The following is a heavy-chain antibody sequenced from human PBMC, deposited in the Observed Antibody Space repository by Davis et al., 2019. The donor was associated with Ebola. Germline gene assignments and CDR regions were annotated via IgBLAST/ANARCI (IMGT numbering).Heavy chain of an antibody. J-gene: IGHJ4*02. D-gene: IGHD3-10*01. Sequence: AASVKVSCKASGYTFTSYAMNWVRQAPGQGLEWMGRINPNSGGTNYAQKFQGRVTMTRDTSISTAYMELSRLRSDDTAVYYCASYGLLWFGELLLDTFDYWGQGTLVTVSS. V-gene: IGHV1-2*06. CDR2: INPNSGGT. CDR1: GYTFTSYA. CDR3: ASYGLLWFGELLLDTFDY.